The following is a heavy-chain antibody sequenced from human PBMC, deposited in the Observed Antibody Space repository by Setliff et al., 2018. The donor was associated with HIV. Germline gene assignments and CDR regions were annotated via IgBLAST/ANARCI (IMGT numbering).Heavy chain of an antibody. CDR1: GASTSDNIYY. Sequence: PSETLSLTCSVTGASTSDNIYYWGWIRHSPGKGLEWIASAHYSGAIFYTPSLTSRVTMSVDTSGSRFSLKLTSVTAADTAVYYCARPSFGIGGGANFDSWGRGTLVTVSS. CDR2: AHYSGAI. CDR3: ARPSFGIGGGANFDS. D-gene: IGHD3-3*01. V-gene: IGHV4-39*02. J-gene: IGHJ4*02.